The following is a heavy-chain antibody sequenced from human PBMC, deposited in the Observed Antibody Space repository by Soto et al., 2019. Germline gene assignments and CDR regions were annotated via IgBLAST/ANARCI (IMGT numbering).Heavy chain of an antibody. Sequence: LSLTCTVSGGSVSSDTHYWSWIRQHPGKGLEWIGYIYYSGSTYYNPSLKSRVTISVDTSKNQFSLKLSSVTAADTAVYYCARDSEAVAVSDWGQGTLVTVSS. D-gene: IGHD6-19*01. CDR1: GGSVSSDTHY. J-gene: IGHJ4*02. CDR2: IYYSGST. CDR3: ARDSEAVAVSD. V-gene: IGHV4-31*03.